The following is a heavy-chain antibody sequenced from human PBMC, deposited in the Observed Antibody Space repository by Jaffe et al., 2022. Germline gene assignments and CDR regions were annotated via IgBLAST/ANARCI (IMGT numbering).Heavy chain of an antibody. CDR3: VQLNVDTGIDYYYTAV. CDR2: VYTTGNT. J-gene: IGHJ6*03. Sequence: QVQLQESGPGLVKPSQTLSLTCTVSGGSISSGSYYWGWIRQPAGKGLEWIGRVYTTGNTNYNPSLKTRVTISLDTSKNQFSLRLTSVTAADTAVYYCVQLNVDTGIDYYYTAVWGKGTTVTVSS. D-gene: IGHD5-18*01. V-gene: IGHV4-61*02. CDR1: GGSISSGSYY.